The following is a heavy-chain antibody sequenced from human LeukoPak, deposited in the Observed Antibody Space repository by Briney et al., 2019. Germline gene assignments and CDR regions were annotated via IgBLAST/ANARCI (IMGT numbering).Heavy chain of an antibody. Sequence: GGSLRLSCAASGFTFSSYSMNWVRQAPGKALEWFSSISSSSSYIYYADSVKGRFTISRDNAKNSLYLQMNSLRAEDTAVYYCARDQYSSSWPPFDYWGQGTLVTVSS. CDR3: ARDQYSSSWPPFDY. J-gene: IGHJ4*02. CDR1: GFTFSSYS. D-gene: IGHD6-13*01. CDR2: ISSSSSYI. V-gene: IGHV3-21*01.